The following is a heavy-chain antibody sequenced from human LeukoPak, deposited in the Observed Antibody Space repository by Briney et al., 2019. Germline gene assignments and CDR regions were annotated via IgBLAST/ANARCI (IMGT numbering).Heavy chain of an antibody. CDR1: GFTFSSYG. CDR2: IRYDGTNK. Sequence: PGGSLRLSCAASGFTFSSYGMHWVRQAPGKGLEWVAFIRYDGTNKYYADSVKGRFPMSRDNSKNTLYLQMNSLRAEDTAVYYCAKDGGSIVVVIAAQVDWGQGTLVTVSS. V-gene: IGHV3-30*02. CDR3: AKDGGSIVVVIAAQVD. J-gene: IGHJ4*02. D-gene: IGHD2-21*01.